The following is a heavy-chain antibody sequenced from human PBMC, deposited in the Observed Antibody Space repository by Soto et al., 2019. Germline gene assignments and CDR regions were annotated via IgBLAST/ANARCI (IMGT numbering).Heavy chain of an antibody. J-gene: IGHJ4*02. D-gene: IGHD3-10*01. CDR2: IKRKADGETT. CDR1: GFTFSNAW. Sequence: DVKLVESGGGLVKPGGSLRISCVVSGFTFSNAWMTWVRQAPGKGLEWVGRIKRKADGETTDYATSVKGRFAISRDDSKNTLFLQMDGLTIEDTAIYYWTTDRLRWLGESPSWHWFDYWGQGALVTVSS. V-gene: IGHV3-15*01. CDR3: TTDRLRWLGESPSWHWFDY.